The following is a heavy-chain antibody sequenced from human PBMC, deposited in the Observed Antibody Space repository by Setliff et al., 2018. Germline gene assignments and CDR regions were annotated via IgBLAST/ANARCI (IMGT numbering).Heavy chain of an antibody. CDR3: AKEGAGYSSSSDRFDP. J-gene: IGHJ5*02. Sequence: GESLRLSCAASGFTFSSYAMSWVRQAPGKGLEWVSAISRSGGSTYYADSVKGRFTISRDNSKNTLYLQMNSLRAEDTAVYYCAKEGAGYSSSSDRFDPWGQGTLVTVSS. D-gene: IGHD6-6*01. CDR2: ISRSGGST. V-gene: IGHV3-23*01. CDR1: GFTFSSYA.